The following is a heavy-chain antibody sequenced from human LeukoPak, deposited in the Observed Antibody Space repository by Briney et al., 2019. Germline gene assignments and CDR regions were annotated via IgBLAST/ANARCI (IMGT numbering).Heavy chain of an antibody. CDR2: IYTSGST. CDR1: GGSISTYY. J-gene: IGHJ3*01. CDR3: VRLDRPGGRTGDVFDV. V-gene: IGHV4-4*09. Sequence: SETLSLTCTVSGGSISTYYWSWIRQPPGKGLEYIGYIYTSGSTIYTSGSTNYNPSLKSRVTMSLDMSKNQFSLEMNSVTAADTAMFYCVRLDRPGGRTGDVFDVWGPGTMVTVSS. D-gene: IGHD3-22*01.